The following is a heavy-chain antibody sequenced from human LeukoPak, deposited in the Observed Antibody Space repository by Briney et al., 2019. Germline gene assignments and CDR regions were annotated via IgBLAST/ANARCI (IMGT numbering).Heavy chain of an antibody. J-gene: IGHJ3*02. D-gene: IGHD2-15*01. Sequence: PSETLSLTCTVSGGSINNYYWSWIRQPAGKGLEWIGRIYTRGSTNYNPSLKSRVTMSVDTSKNQFSLKLSSVTAADTAVYYCARGRYCSADICSGGDAFDIWGQGQWSPSLQ. CDR1: GGSINNYY. CDR2: IYTRGST. V-gene: IGHV4-4*07. CDR3: ARGRYCSADICSGGDAFDI.